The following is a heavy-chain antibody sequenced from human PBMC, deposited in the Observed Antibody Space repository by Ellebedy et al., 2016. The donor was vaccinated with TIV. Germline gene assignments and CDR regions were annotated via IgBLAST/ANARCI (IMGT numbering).Heavy chain of an antibody. Sequence: ASVKVSCKVSGYTLTELSMHWVRQAPGKGLEWMGTFGPEHGGTMYAQKFQGRVTMTEDTSTDTAYMELSSLRSEDTAVYYCATTAGIALAGIDFWGQGTLVTVSS. D-gene: IGHD6-19*01. CDR2: FGPEHGGT. V-gene: IGHV1-24*01. CDR1: GYTLTELS. CDR3: ATTAGIALAGIDF. J-gene: IGHJ4*02.